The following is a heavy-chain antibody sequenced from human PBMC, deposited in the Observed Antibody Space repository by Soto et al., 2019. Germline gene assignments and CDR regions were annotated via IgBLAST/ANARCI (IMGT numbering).Heavy chain of an antibody. V-gene: IGHV4-4*07. D-gene: IGHD6-13*01. J-gene: IGHJ5*02. Sequence: SETLSLTCTVSGDSMNSYHWSWIRQPAGKGLEWIGHVHSSGSTNYNPSLKSRVTMSVDTSKNQFSLRLMSVTAADTAVYYCARDQGVAAAGIAWFDPWGQGSRVTVSS. CDR3: ARDQGVAAAGIAWFDP. CDR1: GDSMNSYH. CDR2: VHSSGST.